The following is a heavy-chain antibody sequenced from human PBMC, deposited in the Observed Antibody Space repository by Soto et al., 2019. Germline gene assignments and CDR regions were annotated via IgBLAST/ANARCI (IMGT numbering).Heavy chain of an antibody. CDR2: INQDAHET. CDR3: AREDDTSGRSGVDHFSYFYGLDV. J-gene: IGHJ6*02. CDR1: GFTFSAYW. Sequence: EVQLVESGGTLVQPGGSLRLSCAASGFTFSAYWMSWVRPAPGRGLEWVANINQDAHETNYVDSLRGRVTISRDNAHKLLSLHISSLRVEDTAVYYCAREDDTSGRSGVDHFSYFYGLDVWGQGTTVTVSS. V-gene: IGHV3-7*03. D-gene: IGHD6-19*01.